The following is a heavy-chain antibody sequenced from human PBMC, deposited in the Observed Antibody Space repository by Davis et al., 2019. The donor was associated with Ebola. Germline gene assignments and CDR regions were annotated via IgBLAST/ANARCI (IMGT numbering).Heavy chain of an antibody. Sequence: PGRSLRLSCAASGFTFSRSGMHCVRQAPGKWLEWVAVMWYNGSKQYYEESVEGRFTISRDTSTNTLYLQLNRLRAEETAVYYCSRGGGTISVSGVVAWGQGTTVTVSS. CDR3: SRGGGTISVSGVVA. CDR2: MWYNGSKQ. J-gene: IGHJ6*02. V-gene: IGHV3-33*01. CDR1: GFTFSRSG. D-gene: IGHD5-24*01.